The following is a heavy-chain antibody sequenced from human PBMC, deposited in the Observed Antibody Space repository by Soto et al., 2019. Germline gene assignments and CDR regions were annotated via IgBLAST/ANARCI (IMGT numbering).Heavy chain of an antibody. CDR3: ARGHRSIAASPAFG. D-gene: IGHD6-6*01. J-gene: IGHJ4*02. CDR1: GFTVSIYS. V-gene: IGHV3-21*01. CDR2: ISSSSSYI. Sequence: GGSLRLSCSASGFTVSIYSMNWVRQAPGKGLEWVSSISSSSSYIYYADSVKGRFTISRDNAKNSLYLQMNSLRAEDTAVYYCARGHRSIAASPAFGWGQGTLVTVSS.